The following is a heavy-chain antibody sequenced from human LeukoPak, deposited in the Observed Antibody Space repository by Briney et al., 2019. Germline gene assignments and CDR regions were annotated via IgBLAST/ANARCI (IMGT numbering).Heavy chain of an antibody. CDR3: AKRLSRYSYGFLPDY. J-gene: IGHJ4*02. CDR1: GFTFSSYW. V-gene: IGHV3-7*01. Sequence: GESLKISCAASGFTFSSYWMSWVRQAPGKGLEWVANIKQDGSEKYYVDSVKGRFTISRDNSKNTLYLQMNSLRAEDTAVYYCAKRLSRYSYGFLPDYWGQGTLVTVSS. CDR2: IKQDGSEK. D-gene: IGHD5-18*01.